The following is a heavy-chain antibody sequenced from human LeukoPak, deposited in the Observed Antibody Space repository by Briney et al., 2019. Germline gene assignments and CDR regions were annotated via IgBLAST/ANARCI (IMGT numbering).Heavy chain of an antibody. CDR2: ISYDGSNK. D-gene: IGHD6-6*01. Sequence: PGGSLRLSCAASGFTFSSYGMHWVRQAPGKGLEWVAVISYDGSNKYYADSVKGRFTISRDNSKNTLYLQMNSLRAEDTAAYYCAKTPARQVVGEAFDIWGQGTMVTVSS. J-gene: IGHJ3*02. CDR3: AKTPARQVVGEAFDI. V-gene: IGHV3-30*18. CDR1: GFTFSSYG.